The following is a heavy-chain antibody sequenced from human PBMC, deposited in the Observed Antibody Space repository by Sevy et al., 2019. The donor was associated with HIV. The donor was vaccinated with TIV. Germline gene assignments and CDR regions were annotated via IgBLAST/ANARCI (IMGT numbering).Heavy chain of an antibody. D-gene: IGHD3-16*01. V-gene: IGHV3-7*01. CDR2: IKQDGSVQ. Sequence: GGSLRLSCSASGFAFSAYWMVWVRQGPGKGLEWVANIKQDGSVQNYVDSVEGRFTISRDNGKNLLDLQMNGLRAEDTAVYYCARGGRGFYGDYPFDFWGHGTLVTVSS. CDR3: ARGGRGFYGDYPFDF. J-gene: IGHJ4*01. CDR1: GFAFSAYW.